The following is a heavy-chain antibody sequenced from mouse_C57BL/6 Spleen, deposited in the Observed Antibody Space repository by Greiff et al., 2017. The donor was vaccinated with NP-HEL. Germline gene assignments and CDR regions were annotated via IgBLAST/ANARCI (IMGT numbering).Heavy chain of an antibody. CDR3: ARRGTVLYYFAMDD. J-gene: IGHJ4*01. D-gene: IGHD1-1*01. Sequence: VQLQQPGAELVRPGTSVKLSCKASGYTFTSYWMHWVKQRPGQGLEWIGVIDPSDSYTNYNQKFKGKATLTVDTSSSTAYMQLSSLTSEDSAVYYCARRGTVLYYFAMDDWGKGTAVTAAS. CDR2: IDPSDSYT. V-gene: IGHV1-59*01. CDR1: GYTFTSYW.